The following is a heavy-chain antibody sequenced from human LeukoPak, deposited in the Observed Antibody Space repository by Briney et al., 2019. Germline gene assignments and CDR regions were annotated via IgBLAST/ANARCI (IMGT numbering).Heavy chain of an antibody. CDR3: AREGRGHLVGY. D-gene: IGHD6-6*01. J-gene: IGHJ4*02. CDR1: GFTFSGYA. V-gene: IGHV3-30-3*01. CDR2: ISYDGGSNK. Sequence: GRSLRLSCAASGFTFSGYAMHWVRQAPGKGLEWVALISYDGGSNKYYADSVKGRFTISRDNSKNTLCLQMNSLRAEDTAVYYCAREGRGHLVGYWGQGTLVTVSS.